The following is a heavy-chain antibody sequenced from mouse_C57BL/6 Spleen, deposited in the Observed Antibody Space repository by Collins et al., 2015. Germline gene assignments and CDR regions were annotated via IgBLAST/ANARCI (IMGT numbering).Heavy chain of an antibody. CDR2: INPNNGGT. CDR3: AGYGNYPYHFDY. J-gene: IGHJ2*01. D-gene: IGHD2-1*01. V-gene: IGHV1-26*01. CDR1: GYTFTDYY. Sequence: EVQLQQSGPELVKPGASVKISCKASGYTFTDYYMNWVKQSHGKSLEWIGDINPNNGGTTYNQKFKGKATLTVDKSSSTAYMELRSLTSEDSAVYYRAGYGNYPYHFDYWGQGTTLTVSS.